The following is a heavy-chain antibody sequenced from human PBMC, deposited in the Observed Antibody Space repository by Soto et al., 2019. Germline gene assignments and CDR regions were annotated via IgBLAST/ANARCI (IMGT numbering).Heavy chain of an antibody. CDR3: ARGVVVPAALDY. D-gene: IGHD2-2*01. CDR1: GGSISSYY. V-gene: IGHV4-59*01. J-gene: IGHJ4*02. CDR2: IYYSGST. Sequence: ETLSLTCTVSGGSISSYYWSWIRQPPGKGLEWIGYIYYSGSTNYNPSLKSRVTISVDTSKNQFSLKLSSVTAADTAVYYCARGVVVPAALDYWGQGTLVTVSA.